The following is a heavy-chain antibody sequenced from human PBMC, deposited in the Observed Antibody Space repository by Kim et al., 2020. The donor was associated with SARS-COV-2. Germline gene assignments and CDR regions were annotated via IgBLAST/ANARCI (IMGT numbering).Heavy chain of an antibody. CDR2: ST. Sequence: STNYNPSLKSRVTISVDTSKNQFSLKLSSVTAADTAVYYCARGKVALFDYWGQGTLVTVSS. J-gene: IGHJ4*02. V-gene: IGHV4-34*01. CDR3: ARGKVALFDY.